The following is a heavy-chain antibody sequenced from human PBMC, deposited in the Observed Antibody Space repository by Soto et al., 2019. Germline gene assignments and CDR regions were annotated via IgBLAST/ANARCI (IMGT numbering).Heavy chain of an antibody. Sequence: DVQLVESGGGLIQPGESLRLSCAAFGLTVSGKKYVAWVRQAPGKGLEWVSALYDVDGTYYADSVKGRFTTSRDSSKTTVYRQMNGLRPDDTAVYSCASWHEREHAYDVWGQGTTVTVSS. D-gene: IGHD1-1*01. CDR2: LYDVDGT. CDR3: ASWHEREHAYDV. J-gene: IGHJ3*01. CDR1: GLTVSGKKY. V-gene: IGHV3-53*01.